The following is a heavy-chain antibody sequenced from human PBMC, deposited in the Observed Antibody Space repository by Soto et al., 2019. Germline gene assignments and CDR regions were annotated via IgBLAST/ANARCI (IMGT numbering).Heavy chain of an antibody. J-gene: IGHJ5*02. V-gene: IGHV3-9*01. CDR1: GFTFDDYA. CDR2: ISWNSGSI. Sequence: GGSLRLSCAASGFTFDDYAMHWVRQAPGKGLEWVSGISWNSGSIGYADSVKGRFTISRDNAKNSLYLQMNSLRAEDTALYYCAKDLTHDYGDLLSGGFDPWGQGTLVTVSS. D-gene: IGHD4-17*01. CDR3: AKDLTHDYGDLLSGGFDP.